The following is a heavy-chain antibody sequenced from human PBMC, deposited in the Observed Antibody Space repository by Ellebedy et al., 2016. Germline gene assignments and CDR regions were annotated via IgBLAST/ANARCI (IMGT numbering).Heavy chain of an antibody. D-gene: IGHD5-24*01. V-gene: IGHV3-30*02. CDR1: GFSFSSYG. CDR2: IWYDGSNK. Sequence: GGSLRLXXAASGFSFSSYGMYRVRQAPGKGLEWVAVIWYDGSNKYYADSVKGRFTISRDNSKNTLYLQMNSLRAEDTAVYYCAKDGGLGRWLLGWYFDLWGRGTLVTVSS. CDR3: AKDGGLGRWLLGWYFDL. J-gene: IGHJ2*01.